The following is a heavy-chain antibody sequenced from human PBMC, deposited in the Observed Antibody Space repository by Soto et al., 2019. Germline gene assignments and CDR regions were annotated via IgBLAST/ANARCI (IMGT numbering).Heavy chain of an antibody. CDR1: GFTFSNAW. J-gene: IGHJ4*02. CDR3: ARDRDGYPYYFDY. D-gene: IGHD2-21*01. Sequence: GGSLRLSCAASGFTFSNAWMSWVRQAPGKGLEWVGRIKSKTDGGTTDYAAPVKGRFTISRDDSKNTLYLQMNSLRAEDTAVYYCARDRDGYPYYFDYWGQGTLVTVSS. V-gene: IGHV3-15*01. CDR2: IKSKTDGGTT.